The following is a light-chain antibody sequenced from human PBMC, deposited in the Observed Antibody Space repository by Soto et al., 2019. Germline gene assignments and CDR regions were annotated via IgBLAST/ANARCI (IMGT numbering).Light chain of an antibody. J-gene: IGKJ4*01. V-gene: IGKV3-20*01. Sequence: EIVLTQSPGTLSLSPGESATLSCRASQSVNNNYLAWYQQKPGQAPRLLIYGASRRATGIPDRFSGSGSGTDFTLTISSLEPEDFAVYSCQQYGSSPLTFGGGTKVEIK. CDR2: GAS. CDR3: QQYGSSPLT. CDR1: QSVNNNY.